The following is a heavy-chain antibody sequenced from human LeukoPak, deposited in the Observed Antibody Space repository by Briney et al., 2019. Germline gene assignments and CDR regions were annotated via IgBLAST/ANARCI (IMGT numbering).Heavy chain of an antibody. J-gene: IGHJ5*02. CDR3: ARELRLYYSSGWYDH. V-gene: IGHV3-21*01. Sequence: GGSLRLSCAASGFTFSSYSMNWVRQAPGKGLEWVSSISDDSKYIYYADSVKGRFSISRDNAKRSLYLQMNSLRAEDTAVYYCARELRLYYSSGWYDHWGQGTLVTVSS. CDR1: GFTFSSYS. D-gene: IGHD6-19*01. CDR2: ISDDSKYI.